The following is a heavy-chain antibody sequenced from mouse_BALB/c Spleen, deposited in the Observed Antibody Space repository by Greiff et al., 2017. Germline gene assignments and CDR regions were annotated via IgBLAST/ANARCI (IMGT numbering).Heavy chain of an antibody. V-gene: IGHV5-9-4*01. CDR3: AREDYGSSYRTFAY. Sequence: EVNVVESGGGLVKPGGSLKLSCAASGFTFSSYAMSWVRQSPEKRLEWVAEISSGGSYTYYPDTVTGRFTISRDNAKNTLYLEMSSLRSEDTAMYYCAREDYGSSYRTFAYWGQGTLVTVSA. CDR2: ISSGGSYT. CDR1: GFTFSSYA. D-gene: IGHD1-1*01. J-gene: IGHJ3*01.